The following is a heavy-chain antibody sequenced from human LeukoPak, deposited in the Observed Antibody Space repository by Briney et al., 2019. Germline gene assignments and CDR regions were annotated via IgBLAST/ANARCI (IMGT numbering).Heavy chain of an antibody. V-gene: IGHV3-23*01. J-gene: IGHJ4*02. CDR3: AKDLGLWFGRSTYDY. D-gene: IGHD3-10*01. CDR2: ISGSGGST. Sequence: XSAISGSGGSTYYADSVKGRFTISRDNSKNTLYLQMNSLRAEDTAVYYCAKDLGLWFGRSTYDYWGQGTLVTVSS.